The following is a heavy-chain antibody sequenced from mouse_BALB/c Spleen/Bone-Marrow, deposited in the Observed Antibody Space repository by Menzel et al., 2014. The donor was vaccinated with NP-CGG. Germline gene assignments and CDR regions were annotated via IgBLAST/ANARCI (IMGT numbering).Heavy chain of an antibody. J-gene: IGHJ2*01. CDR1: GFSLTSYG. D-gene: IGHD4-1*02. V-gene: IGHV2-9*02. CDR2: IWAGGST. CDR3: ARDQLGRRYYFDY. Sequence: VKLVESGPGLVAPSQRLSIPCTVSGFSLTSYGLHWVRQPPGKGLEWLGVIWAGGSTNYNSALMSRLSISKDNSKSQVFLKMNSLQTDDTAVYYCARDQLGRRYYFDYWGQGTTLTVSS.